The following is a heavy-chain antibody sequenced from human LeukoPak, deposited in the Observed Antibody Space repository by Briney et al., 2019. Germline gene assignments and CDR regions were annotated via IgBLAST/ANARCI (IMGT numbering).Heavy chain of an antibody. J-gene: IGHJ5*02. CDR2: INPNSGGT. D-gene: IGHD2-2*01. V-gene: IGHV1-2*06. CDR1: GYTFTGYY. Sequence: ASVTVSCKASGYTFTGYYMHWVRQAPGQGLEWMGRINPNSGGTNYAQKFQGRVTMTRDTSISTAYMELSRLRSDDTAVYHCARDGCSSTSCYQFPWGQGTLVTVSS. CDR3: ARDGCSSTSCYQFP.